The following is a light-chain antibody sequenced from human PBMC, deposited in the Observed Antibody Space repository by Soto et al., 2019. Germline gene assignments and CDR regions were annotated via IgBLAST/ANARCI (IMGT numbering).Light chain of an antibody. J-gene: IGKJ4*01. Sequence: VMTQSPLSLPVTPGEPASISCRSSQSLLHRNGYNYLEWYLQKPGQSPQLLIYLGSNRASGVHDRFSGSGSGTDFTLKISRVEAEDVRVYYCRQALQAFTFGGGTKVEIK. V-gene: IGKV2-28*01. CDR1: QSLLHRNGYNY. CDR3: RQALQAFT. CDR2: LGS.